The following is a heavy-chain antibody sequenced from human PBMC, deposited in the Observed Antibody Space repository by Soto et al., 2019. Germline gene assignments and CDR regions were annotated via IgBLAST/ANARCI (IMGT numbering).Heavy chain of an antibody. CDR1: GYTFSTYW. V-gene: IGHV5-51*01. Sequence: GESLKISCKGSGYTFSTYWIGWVRQMPGKGLEWMGIIYPGDSDTTYSPSFQGQVTISADKSISTAYLQWSSLKASDTAMYYCARHFGTPLSGWFDPWGQGTLVTVSS. CDR2: IYPGDSDT. CDR3: ARHFGTPLSGWFDP. J-gene: IGHJ5*02. D-gene: IGHD3-10*01.